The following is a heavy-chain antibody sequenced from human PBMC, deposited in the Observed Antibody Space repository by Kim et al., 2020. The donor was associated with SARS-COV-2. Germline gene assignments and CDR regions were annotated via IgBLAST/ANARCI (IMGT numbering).Heavy chain of an antibody. CDR2: ISWNAGRT. CDR1: GFTFGDYA. CDR3: AKDLRYCSGTCYFHAMHV. J-gene: IGHJ6*02. D-gene: IGHD2-15*01. Sequence: GGSLRLSCAASGFTFGDYAMHWVRQAPGKGLEWVSGISWNAGRTGYADSVKGRFTISRDNTKNSLYLQMNSLRGEDTAFYYCAKDLRYCSGTCYFHAMHVWGQGTTVSVSS. V-gene: IGHV3-9*01.